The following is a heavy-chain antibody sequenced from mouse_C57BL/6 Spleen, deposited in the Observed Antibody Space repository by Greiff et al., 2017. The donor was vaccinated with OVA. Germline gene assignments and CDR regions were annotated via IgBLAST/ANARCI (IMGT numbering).Heavy chain of an antibody. D-gene: IGHD1-1*01. J-gene: IGHJ2*01. V-gene: IGHV14-2*01. CDR1: GYNITDYY. CDR3: SRSSSYLYYFDY. CDR2: IDPEDGET. Sequence: VQLQQSGAELVKPGASVKLSCTASGYNITDYYMHWVKQRTEQGLEWIGRIDPEDGETKYAPKFQGKATITADTSSNTAYLQLSSLTSEDTAVDYCSRSSSYLYYFDYWGQGTTLTVSS.